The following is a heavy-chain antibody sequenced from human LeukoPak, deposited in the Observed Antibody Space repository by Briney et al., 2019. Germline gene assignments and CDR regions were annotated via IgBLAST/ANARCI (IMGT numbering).Heavy chain of an antibody. CDR3: AKAPETTTVTAFEF. J-gene: IGHJ4*02. Sequence: GGSLRLSCAASGFTFSNFATSWVRQAPGKGLVWVSAITGSGGSTYYADSVKGRFTISRDNSKNTLYLQMNSLRAEDTAVYYCAKAPETTTVTAFEFWGQGTLVTVSS. CDR1: GFTFSNFA. D-gene: IGHD4-17*01. CDR2: ITGSGGST. V-gene: IGHV3-23*01.